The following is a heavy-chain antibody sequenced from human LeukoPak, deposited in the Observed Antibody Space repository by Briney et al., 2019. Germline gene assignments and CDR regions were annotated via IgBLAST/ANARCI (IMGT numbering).Heavy chain of an antibody. CDR3: ARDDRGSYSTNAIDY. J-gene: IGHJ4*02. Sequence: GRSLRLSCAASGFTFSSYGMNWVRQAPGKGLEWVAVIWYDGSSQYYADTVKGRFTISRDNSNNTLFLQMNSRRAEDTAVYYCARDDRGSYSTNAIDYWGQGTLVTVSS. D-gene: IGHD1-26*01. CDR1: GFTFSSYG. V-gene: IGHV3-33*01. CDR2: IWYDGSSQ.